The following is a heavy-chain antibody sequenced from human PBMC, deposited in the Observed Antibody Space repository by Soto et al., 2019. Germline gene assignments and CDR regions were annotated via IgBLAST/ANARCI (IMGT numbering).Heavy chain of an antibody. D-gene: IGHD3-22*01. CDR3: AKVGQPLPYYYDSSGYYEHYYYYGMDV. J-gene: IGHJ6*02. CDR2: ISGSGGST. Sequence: EVQLLESGGGLVQPGGSLRLSCAASGFTFSSYAMSWVRQAPGKGLEWVSAISGSGGSTYYADSVKGRFTISRDNSKNTLYLQMNSLRAEDTAVYYCAKVGQPLPYYYDSSGYYEHYYYYGMDVWGQGTTVTVSS. CDR1: GFTFSSYA. V-gene: IGHV3-23*01.